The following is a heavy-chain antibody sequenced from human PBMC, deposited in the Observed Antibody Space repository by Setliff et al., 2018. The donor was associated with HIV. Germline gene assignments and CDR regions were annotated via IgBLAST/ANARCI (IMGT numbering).Heavy chain of an antibody. CDR3: AKDPRAAVATICDY. J-gene: IGHJ4*02. D-gene: IGHD5-12*01. CDR1: GFTFSSYS. CDR2: ISSSSSTI. Sequence: LRLSCAASGFTFSSYSMNWVRQAPGKGLEWVSYISSSSSTIYYADSVKGRFTISRDNSKNTLYLQMNSLRAEDTAVYYCAKDPRAAVATICDYWGQGTLVTVSS. V-gene: IGHV3-48*01.